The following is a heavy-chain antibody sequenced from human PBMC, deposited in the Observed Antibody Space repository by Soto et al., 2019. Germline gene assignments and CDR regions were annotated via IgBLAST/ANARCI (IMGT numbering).Heavy chain of an antibody. J-gene: IGHJ4*02. CDR1: GFSFHSYG. Sequence: EVQLVEPGGGLVQPGGSLRLSCAASGFSFHSYGMDWVRQGPGKGLEWISHISMSGTTKFYADSVKCRFTISRDNGKNLMFLEMKRGRAGDTAVYFCVSEVFQYFDYWGQGILVSGSA. CDR2: ISMSGTTK. V-gene: IGHV3-48*03. CDR3: VSEVFQYFDY.